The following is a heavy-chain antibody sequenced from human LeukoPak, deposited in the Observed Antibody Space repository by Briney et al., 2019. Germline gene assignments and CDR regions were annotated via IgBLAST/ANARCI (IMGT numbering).Heavy chain of an antibody. J-gene: IGHJ4*02. D-gene: IGHD3-22*01. CDR3: AGDSSGYYPDY. Sequence: SETLSLTCTVSGGSISSGGYYWSWIRQHPGKGLEWIGYIYYSGSTYYNPSLKSRVTISVDTSKNQFSLKLSSVTAADTAVYYCAGDSSGYYPDYWGQGTLVTVSS. CDR2: IYYSGST. CDR1: GGSISSGGYY. V-gene: IGHV4-31*03.